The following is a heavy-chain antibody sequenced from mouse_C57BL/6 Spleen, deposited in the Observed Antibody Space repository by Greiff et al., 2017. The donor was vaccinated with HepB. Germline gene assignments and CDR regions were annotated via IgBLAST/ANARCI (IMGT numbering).Heavy chain of an antibody. CDR3: AREPSYYGSSYGYFDV. J-gene: IGHJ1*03. CDR2: INPSNGGT. Sequence: QVQLQQPGTELVKPGASVKLSCKASGYTFTSYWMHWVKQRPGQGLEWIGNINPSNGGTNYNEKFKSKATLTVDKSSSTAYMQLSSLTSEDSAVYYCAREPSYYGSSYGYFDVWGTGTTVSVSS. D-gene: IGHD1-1*01. V-gene: IGHV1-53*01. CDR1: GYTFTSYW.